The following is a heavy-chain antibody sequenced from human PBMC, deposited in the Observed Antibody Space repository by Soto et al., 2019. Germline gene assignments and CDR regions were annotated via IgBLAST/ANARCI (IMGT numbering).Heavy chain of an antibody. CDR1: GFTFSSYA. J-gene: IGHJ4*02. Sequence: GGSLRLSCAASGFTFSSYAMSWVRQAPGKGLEWVSVISGSGGSTYYADSVKGRFTISSDNSKNTLYLQMNSLRAEDTAVYYCARAGRIKPFDYWGQGTLVTVSS. V-gene: IGHV3-23*01. CDR2: ISGSGGST. CDR3: ARAGRIKPFDY.